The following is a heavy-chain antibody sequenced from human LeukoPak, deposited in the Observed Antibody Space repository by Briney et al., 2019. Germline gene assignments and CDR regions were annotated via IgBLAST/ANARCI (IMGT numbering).Heavy chain of an antibody. Sequence: ASVTVSCKASGYTFTSYGISWVRQAPGQGLEWMGWISAYNGNTNYAQKLQGRVTMTTDTSTSTAYMELRSLRSDDTAVYYCARAFGVVVPAAISGWFDPWGQGALVTVSS. CDR2: ISAYNGNT. D-gene: IGHD2-2*01. CDR3: ARAFGVVVPAAISGWFDP. V-gene: IGHV1-18*04. J-gene: IGHJ5*02. CDR1: GYTFTSYG.